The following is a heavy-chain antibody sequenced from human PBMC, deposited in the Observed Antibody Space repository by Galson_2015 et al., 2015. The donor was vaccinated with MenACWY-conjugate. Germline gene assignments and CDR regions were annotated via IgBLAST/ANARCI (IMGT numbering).Heavy chain of an antibody. D-gene: IGHD5-12*01. CDR3: ARWLPGTFDAFDM. CDR2: ISAYNGNT. J-gene: IGHJ3*02. Sequence: SVKVSCKASGYTFTSCGITWVRQAPGQGLEWMGWISAYNGNTNYAQKLQGRVTMTTDTSTSTAYMELKSLRSDDTAVYYCARWLPGTFDAFDMWGQGTMVTVSS. V-gene: IGHV1-18*01. CDR1: GYTFTSCG.